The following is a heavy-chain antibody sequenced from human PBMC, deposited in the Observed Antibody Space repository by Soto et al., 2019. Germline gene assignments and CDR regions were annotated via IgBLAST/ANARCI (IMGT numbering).Heavy chain of an antibody. Sequence: PGGSLRLSYAGSGSNSINDYCRWIIQGRGKGLEYISYISSSGTSAKYADSVKGRFTISRDNAKNSLYLQMNSLRADDTAGYYCARDQGEVAGKYCDYWCLGTLVTVSS. CDR2: ISSSGTSA. V-gene: IGHV3-11*05. CDR1: GSNSINDY. CDR3: ARDQGEVAGKYCDY. J-gene: IGHJ4*02. D-gene: IGHD6-19*01.